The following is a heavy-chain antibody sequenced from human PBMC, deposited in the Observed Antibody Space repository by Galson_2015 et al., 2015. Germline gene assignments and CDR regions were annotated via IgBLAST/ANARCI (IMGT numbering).Heavy chain of an antibody. CDR1: GFTFSSYS. J-gene: IGHJ4*02. D-gene: IGHD3-10*01. Sequence: SLRLSCAASGFTFSSYSMNWVRQAPGKGLEWVSSISSSSSYIYYADSVKGRFTISRDNAKNSLYLQMNSLRAEDTAVYYCARGARGSGSYYKGQPHFDYWGQRTLVTVSS. V-gene: IGHV3-21*01. CDR2: ISSSSSYI. CDR3: ARGARGSGSYYKGQPHFDY.